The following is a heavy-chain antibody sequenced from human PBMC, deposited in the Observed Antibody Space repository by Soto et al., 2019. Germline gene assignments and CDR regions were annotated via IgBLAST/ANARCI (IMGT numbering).Heavy chain of an antibody. CDR2: ISAYNGNT. CDR1: GYTFTSYA. V-gene: IGHV1-18*01. J-gene: IGHJ4*02. Sequence: QVQLVQSGAEVKKPGASVKVSCKASGYTFTSYAFSWVRQAPGQGLEWMGWISAYNGNTNYAHNLQGRVTMTTDTSTSTAYRELRSLRSDDTAVYYCARVSSGWYFDYWGQGTLVTVSS. D-gene: IGHD6-19*01. CDR3: ARVSSGWYFDY.